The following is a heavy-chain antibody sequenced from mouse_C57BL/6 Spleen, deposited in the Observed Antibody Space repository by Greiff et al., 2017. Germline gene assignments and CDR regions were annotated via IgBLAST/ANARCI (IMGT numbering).Heavy chain of an antibody. CDR1: GYTFTSSW. D-gene: IGHD2-5*01. CDR2: IHPNSGST. V-gene: IGHV1-64*01. Sequence: QVQLQQPGAELVKPGASVKLSCKASGYTFTSSWMHWVKQRPGQGLEWIGMIHPNSGSTNYNEKFQSKATLTVDKSSSTAYMQLSSLTSEDSAVYYCASYSNYDALDYWGQGTSVTVSA. J-gene: IGHJ4*01. CDR3: ASYSNYDALDY.